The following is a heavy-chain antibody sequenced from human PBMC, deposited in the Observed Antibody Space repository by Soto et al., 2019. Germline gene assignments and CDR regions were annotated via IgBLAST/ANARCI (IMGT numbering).Heavy chain of an antibody. V-gene: IGHV1-69*08. D-gene: IGHD6-13*01. CDR3: AREECVAAGGYNWFDP. Sequence: QVQLVQSGAEVKKPGSSVKVSCKASGGTFSSYTISWVRQAPGQGLEWMGRIIPILGITNYAQKFQGRVTITADKSTSTAYMELSRLRSEDTAVYYCAREECVAAGGYNWFDPWGQGTLVTVSS. CDR1: GGTFSSYT. CDR2: IIPILGIT. J-gene: IGHJ5*02.